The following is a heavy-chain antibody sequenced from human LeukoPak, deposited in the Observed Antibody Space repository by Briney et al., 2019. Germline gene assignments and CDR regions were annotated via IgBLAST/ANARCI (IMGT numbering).Heavy chain of an antibody. CDR1: GYTFSYYA. CDR2: INAGNGNT. CDR3: ARTYSSGWYFDY. J-gene: IGHJ4*02. V-gene: IGHV1-3*01. D-gene: IGHD6-19*01. Sequence: ASVKVSCKASGYTFSYYAMHWVRQAPGQRLEWMGWINAGNGNTKFSQKFQGRVTITRDTSASTVYMELRSLRSDDAAVYYCARTYSSGWYFDYWGQGTLVTVSS.